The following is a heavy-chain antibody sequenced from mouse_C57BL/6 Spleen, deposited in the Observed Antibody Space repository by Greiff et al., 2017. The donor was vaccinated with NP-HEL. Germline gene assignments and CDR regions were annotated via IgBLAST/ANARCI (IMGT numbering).Heavy chain of an antibody. CDR3: ARSLDGYYRYFDV. CDR1: GYTFTDYY. D-gene: IGHD2-3*01. CDR2: INPNNGGT. V-gene: IGHV1-26*01. Sequence: EVQLQQSGPELVKPGASVKISCKASGYTFTDYYMNWVKQSHGKSLEWIGDINPNNGGTSYNQKFKGKATLTVDKSSSTAYMELRSLTSEDSAVYYCARSLDGYYRYFDVWGTGTTVTVSS. J-gene: IGHJ1*03.